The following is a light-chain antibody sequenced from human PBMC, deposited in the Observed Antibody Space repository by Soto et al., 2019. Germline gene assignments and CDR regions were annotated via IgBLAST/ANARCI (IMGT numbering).Light chain of an antibody. Sequence: QSVLTQPASVSGSPGQSITISCTGTSSDVGGYNYVSWYQRHPGKAPKLMIYDVSNRPSGVSNRFSGSKSGNTASLTISGLQAEDEADYYCSSYTSSITLVVFGGGTKLTVL. CDR1: SSDVGGYNY. J-gene: IGLJ2*01. CDR2: DVS. CDR3: SSYTSSITLVV. V-gene: IGLV2-14*01.